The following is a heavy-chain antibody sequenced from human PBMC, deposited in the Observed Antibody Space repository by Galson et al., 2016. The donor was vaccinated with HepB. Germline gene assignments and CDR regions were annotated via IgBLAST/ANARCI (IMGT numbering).Heavy chain of an antibody. D-gene: IGHD1-26*01. V-gene: IGHV3-23*01. CDR2: ISGSGGST. CDR1: GFTFSNFA. CDR3: AKGRWWEPRGSFDI. Sequence: SLRLSCAASGFTFSNFAMTWVRQAPGRGLDWVSGISGSGGSTSYADSVKGRFTISRDNSKNTLYLQMNTLTAGDTAIYFCAKGRWWEPRGSFDIWGQGTMVTVSS. J-gene: IGHJ3*02.